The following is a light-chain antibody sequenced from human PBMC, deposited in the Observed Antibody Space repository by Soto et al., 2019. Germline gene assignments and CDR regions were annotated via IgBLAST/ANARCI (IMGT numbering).Light chain of an antibody. CDR2: AAY. CDR1: KSISSY. J-gene: IGKJ2*01. Sequence: DIRMTQSPSSLSASVGDRVNLTCRASKSISSYLNWYQHKPGTAPKLLIYAAYRLQSGVPSRFTGSGSRTDFTLTISSLQPEDFATYFCQQSNSSPYTFGQGTRLEIK. V-gene: IGKV1-39*01. CDR3: QQSNSSPYT.